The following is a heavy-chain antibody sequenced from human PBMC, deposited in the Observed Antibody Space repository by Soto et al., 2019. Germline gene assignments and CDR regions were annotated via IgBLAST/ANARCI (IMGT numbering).Heavy chain of an antibody. Sequence: QVQLQQWGAGPLRPLETLSLTCGVFGGSFSGYYWAWIRQSPGKGLEWIGEINDRGSINYNPSLKSRVSISVDTSKNHYSLNLRSVTAAATAVYYCARESHDILTGPPWVWYFDLWGRGTLVTVSS. V-gene: IGHV4-34*01. J-gene: IGHJ2*01. CDR3: ARESHDILTGPPWVWYFDL. CDR2: INDRGSI. CDR1: GGSFSGYY. D-gene: IGHD3-9*01.